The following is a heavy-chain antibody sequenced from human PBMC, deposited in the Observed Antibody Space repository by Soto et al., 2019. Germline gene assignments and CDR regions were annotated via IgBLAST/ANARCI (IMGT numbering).Heavy chain of an antibody. Sequence: SVKVSCKASGGTFSSYAISWVRQAPGQGLEWMGGIIPIFGTANYAQKLQGRVTITADKSTSTAYMELSSLRSEDTAVYYCARDLRYSSSSYYYGMDVWGQGTTVTVSS. CDR1: GGTFSSYA. CDR3: ARDLRYSSSSYYYGMDV. D-gene: IGHD6-6*01. J-gene: IGHJ6*02. V-gene: IGHV1-69*06. CDR2: IIPIFGTA.